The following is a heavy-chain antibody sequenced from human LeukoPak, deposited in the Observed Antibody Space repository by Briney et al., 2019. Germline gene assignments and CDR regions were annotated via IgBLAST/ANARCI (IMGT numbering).Heavy chain of an antibody. J-gene: IGHJ5*02. CDR1: GFTFSSYG. CDR2: IKKDGSEK. CDR3: ARKLYYYEDGDHSGYAGWFDP. D-gene: IGHD3-22*01. Sequence: GRSLTLSCAASGFTFSSYGMYWVRQAPGKGLEWVANIKKDGSEKYYVDSVKGRFTISRDNAKNSLYLQMNSLRAEDTAVYYCARKLYYYEDGDHSGYAGWFDPWGQGTLVTVSS. V-gene: IGHV3-7*03.